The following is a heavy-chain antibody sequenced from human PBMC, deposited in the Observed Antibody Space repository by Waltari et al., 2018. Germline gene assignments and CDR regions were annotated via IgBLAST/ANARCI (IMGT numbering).Heavy chain of an antibody. D-gene: IGHD3-22*01. CDR1: GGTFSSYT. CDR3: ARANYDSSGYPDPVYFDY. V-gene: IGHV1-69*02. J-gene: IGHJ4*02. CDR2: IIPILGIA. Sequence: QVQLVQSGAEVKKPGSSVKASCKASGGTFSSYTISWVRQAPGQGLEWMGRIIPILGIANYAQKFQGRVTITADKSTSTAYMELSSLRSEDTAVYYCARANYDSSGYPDPVYFDYWGQGTLVTVSS.